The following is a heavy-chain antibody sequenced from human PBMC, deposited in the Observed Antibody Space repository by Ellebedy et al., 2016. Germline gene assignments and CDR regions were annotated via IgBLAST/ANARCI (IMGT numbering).Heavy chain of an antibody. CDR1: GYTFTGYY. CDR2: INPNSGNT. CDR3: ARGRGSGSPVRSMDV. V-gene: IGHV1-8*02. Sequence: ASVKVSXXASGYTFTGYYMHWVRQAPGQGLEWMGWINPNSGNTGYAQKFQGRVTMTRNTSISTAYMELSSLRSEDTAVYYCARGRGSGSPVRSMDVWGQGTTVTVSS. J-gene: IGHJ6*02. D-gene: IGHD3-10*01.